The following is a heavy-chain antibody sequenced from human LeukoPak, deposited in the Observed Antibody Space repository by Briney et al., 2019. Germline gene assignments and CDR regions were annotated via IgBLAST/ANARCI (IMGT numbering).Heavy chain of an antibody. CDR1: GFTFSSYA. CDR3: AKDHGSGYYRYFDY. Sequence: GGSLRLSCAASGFTFSSYAMHWVRQAPGKGLEWVAVISYDGSNKNYADSVKGRFTISRDNSKNTLYLQMNSLRAEDTAVYYCAKDHGSGYYRYFDYWGQGTLVTVSS. D-gene: IGHD3-22*01. CDR2: ISYDGSNK. J-gene: IGHJ4*02. V-gene: IGHV3-30-3*01.